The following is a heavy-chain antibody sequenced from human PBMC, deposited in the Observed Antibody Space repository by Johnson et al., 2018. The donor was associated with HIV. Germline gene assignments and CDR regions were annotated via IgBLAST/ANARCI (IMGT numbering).Heavy chain of an antibody. CDR2: ISYDGSNK. J-gene: IGHJ3*02. D-gene: IGHD1-26*01. CDR3: AKDPYSGSPIDI. Sequence: QVHLVESGGGVVQPGRSLRLSCAASGFTFSSYAMHWVRQAPGKGLEWVAVISYDGSNKYYADSVKGRFTISRDNSKNTLYLQMNSLRAEDTAVYYCAKDPYSGSPIDIWGQGTMVTVSS. CDR1: GFTFSSYA. V-gene: IGHV3-30*04.